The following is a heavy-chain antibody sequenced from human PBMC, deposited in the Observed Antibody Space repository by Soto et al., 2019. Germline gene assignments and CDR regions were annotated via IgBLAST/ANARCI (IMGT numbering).Heavy chain of an antibody. V-gene: IGHV4-4*02. D-gene: IGHD3-10*01. CDR3: ARGLKAVRGVIMYYMDV. CDR2: IYHSGST. J-gene: IGHJ6*03. CDR1: SGSISSSNW. Sequence: SETLSLTCAVSSGSISSSNWWSWVRQPPGKGLEWIGEIYHSGSTNYNPSVKSRVTISVDKSKNQFSLKLSSVTAADTAVYYCARGLKAVRGVIMYYMDVWGKGTTVTVSS.